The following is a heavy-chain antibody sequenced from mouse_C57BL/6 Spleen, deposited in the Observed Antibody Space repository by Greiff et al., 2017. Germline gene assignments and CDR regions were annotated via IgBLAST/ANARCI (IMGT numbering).Heavy chain of an antibody. CDR1: GFTFSDYG. D-gene: IGHD2-5*01. CDR3: ARSNYGAMDY. Sequence: DVMLVESGGGLVKPGGSLKLSCAASGFTFSDYGMHWVRQAPEKGLEWVAYISSGSSTIYYADTVKGRFTISRDNAKNTLFLQMTSLRSEDTAMYYCARSNYGAMDYWGQGTSVTVSS. CDR2: ISSGSSTI. J-gene: IGHJ4*01. V-gene: IGHV5-17*01.